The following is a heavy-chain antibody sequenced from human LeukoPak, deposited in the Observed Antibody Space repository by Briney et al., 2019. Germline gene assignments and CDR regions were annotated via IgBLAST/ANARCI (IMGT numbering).Heavy chain of an antibody. J-gene: IGHJ5*02. V-gene: IGHV3-23*01. CDR3: AKGGTGYFADL. CDR2: ISNDGGGT. D-gene: IGHD2-8*02. Sequence: GGSLRLSCAASGFILNNYGLIWVRQAPGKGLEWVSAISNDGGGTQYADFVEGRFTISRDNSKNTLFLQMSSLRAEDTALYYCAKGGTGYFADLWGQGTLVTVSS. CDR1: GFILNNYG.